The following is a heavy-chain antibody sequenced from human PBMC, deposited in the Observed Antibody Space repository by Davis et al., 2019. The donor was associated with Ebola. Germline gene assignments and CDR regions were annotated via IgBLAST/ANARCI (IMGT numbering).Heavy chain of an antibody. V-gene: IGHV4-39*01. Sequence: SETLSLTCTVSGGSISSSTYSWGWIRQPPGKGLERIGSIYYSGSTYYNPSLKSRVTISVDTSKNQFSLMLSSVTAADTAVYYCARQLRYYYDSSGYYSVYYFDYWGQGTLVTVSS. CDR3: ARQLRYYYDSSGYYSVYYFDY. CDR1: GGSISSSTYS. D-gene: IGHD3-22*01. J-gene: IGHJ4*02. CDR2: IYYSGST.